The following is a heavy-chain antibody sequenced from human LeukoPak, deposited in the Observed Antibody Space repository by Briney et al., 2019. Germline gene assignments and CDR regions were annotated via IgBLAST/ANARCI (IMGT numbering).Heavy chain of an antibody. CDR3: ASCGGGSCPFDY. V-gene: IGHV4-34*01. J-gene: IGHJ4*02. Sequence: GSLRLSCAASGFTFSSYSMNWIRQPPGKGLEWIGEINHSGSTNYNPSLKSRVTISVDTSKNQFSLKLSSVTAADTAVYYCASCGGGSCPFDYWGQGTLVTVSS. CDR2: INHSGST. CDR1: GFTFSSYS. D-gene: IGHD2-15*01.